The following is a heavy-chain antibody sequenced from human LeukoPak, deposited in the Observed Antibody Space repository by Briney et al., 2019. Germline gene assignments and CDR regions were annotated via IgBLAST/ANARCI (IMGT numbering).Heavy chain of an antibody. Sequence: ALVKVSCKASGYTFTSYGISWVRQAPGQGLEWMGWISAYNGNTNYAQKLQGRVTMTTDTSTSTAYMELRSLRSDDTAVYYCARGIAARPGSYWFDPWGQGTLVTVSS. CDR2: ISAYNGNT. CDR1: GYTFTSYG. CDR3: ARGIAARPGSYWFDP. J-gene: IGHJ5*02. D-gene: IGHD6-6*01. V-gene: IGHV1-18*01.